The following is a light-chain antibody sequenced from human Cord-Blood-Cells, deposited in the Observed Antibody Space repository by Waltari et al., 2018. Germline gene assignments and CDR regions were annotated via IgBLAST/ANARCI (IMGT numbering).Light chain of an antibody. V-gene: IGKV1-5*01. Sequence: DIQMTQSPSTLSASVGDRVTITCRASKSISSWLAWYQQKPGKAPKLLIYDASSLESGGPSRFSGSGSGTEFTLTISSLQPDDFATYYCQQYNSYDTIGQGTKLEIK. CDR1: KSISSW. CDR3: QQYNSYDT. J-gene: IGKJ2*01. CDR2: DAS.